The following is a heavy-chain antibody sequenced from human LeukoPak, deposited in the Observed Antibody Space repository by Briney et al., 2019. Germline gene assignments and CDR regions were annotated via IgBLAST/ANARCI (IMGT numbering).Heavy chain of an antibody. V-gene: IGHV4-59*11. D-gene: IGHD3-22*01. J-gene: IGHJ4*02. Sequence: SETLSLTCIVSGGSISSHYWSWIRQPPGKGLEYIGYIYYSGSTDYNPSLKSRVTISLDTTKSQFSLNLTSVTAADTAVYYCARRSGVLDSRDSRYYFDHWGQGTLVTVSS. CDR2: IYYSGST. CDR3: ARRSGVLDSRDSRYYFDH. CDR1: GGSISSHY.